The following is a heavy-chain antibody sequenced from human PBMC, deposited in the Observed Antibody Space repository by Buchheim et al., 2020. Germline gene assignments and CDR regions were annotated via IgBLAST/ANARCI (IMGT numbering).Heavy chain of an antibody. CDR3: ARMTTVTTKERYYFDY. D-gene: IGHD4-17*01. CDR2: IYYSGST. V-gene: IGHV4-59*01. J-gene: IGHJ4*02. Sequence: QVQLQESGPGLVKPSETLSLTCTVSGGSISSYYWSWIRQPPGKGLEWIGYIYYSGSTNYNPSLKSRVTISVEPSKNQFSLKLSSVTAADTAVYYCARMTTVTTKERYYFDYWGQGTL. CDR1: GGSISSYY.